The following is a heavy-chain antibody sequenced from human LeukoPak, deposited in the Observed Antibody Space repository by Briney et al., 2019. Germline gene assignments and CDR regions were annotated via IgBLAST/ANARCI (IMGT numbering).Heavy chain of an antibody. Sequence: GGSLRLSCASSGFTFSGFALSWVRQAPGKGLEWVSGISATYITYYADSVKGRFTISRDNSKNTLYLQMNSLRAEDTAVYYCARVSVAGRGRYFDYWGQGTLVTVSS. V-gene: IGHV3-23*01. CDR3: ARVSVAGRGRYFDY. CDR2: ISATYIT. J-gene: IGHJ4*02. D-gene: IGHD6-19*01. CDR1: GFTFSGFA.